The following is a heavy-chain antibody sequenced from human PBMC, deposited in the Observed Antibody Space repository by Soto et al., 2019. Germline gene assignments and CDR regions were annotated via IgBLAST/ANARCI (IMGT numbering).Heavy chain of an antibody. CDR1: GYTFTGYY. CDR3: ARDAHYEGAKVITTVGIYYYYGMDV. V-gene: IGHV1-2*04. CDR2: INPNSGGT. Sequence: ASVKVSCKASGYTFTGYYMHWVRQAPGQGLEWMGWINPNSGGTNYAQKFQGWVTMTRDTSISTAHMELSRLRSDDTAVYYCARDAHYEGAKVITTVGIYYYYGMDVWGQGTTVTVSS. D-gene: IGHD3-22*01. J-gene: IGHJ6*02.